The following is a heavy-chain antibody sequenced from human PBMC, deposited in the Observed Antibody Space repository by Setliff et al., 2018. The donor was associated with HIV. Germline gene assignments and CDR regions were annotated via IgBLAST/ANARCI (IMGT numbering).Heavy chain of an antibody. CDR3: ARDLRSSHGSPNYFDY. V-gene: IGHV3-30*04. CDR2: ISYVGNHQ. CDR1: EYSFTNYA. Sequence: PGGSLRLSCAASEYSFTNYAMHWVRQTPGKGLEWVAGISYVGNHQYYADSVKGRFTISRDNSKNTLYLQMDSLRAEETAVYYCARDLRSSHGSPNYFDYWGRGALVTVS. D-gene: IGHD2-15*01. J-gene: IGHJ4*02.